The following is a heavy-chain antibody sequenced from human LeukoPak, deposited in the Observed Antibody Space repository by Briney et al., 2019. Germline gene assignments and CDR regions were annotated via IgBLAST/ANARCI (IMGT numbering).Heavy chain of an antibody. Sequence: SETLSLTCAVYGGSFSGYYWSWIRQPPGKGLEWIGEINHSGSTNYNPSLKSRVTISVDTSKNQFSLKLSSVTAADTAVYYCARDGFYGDYSVGMDVWGQGTTVTVSS. V-gene: IGHV4-34*01. CDR1: GGSFSGYY. D-gene: IGHD4-17*01. CDR3: ARDGFYGDYSVGMDV. J-gene: IGHJ6*02. CDR2: INHSGST.